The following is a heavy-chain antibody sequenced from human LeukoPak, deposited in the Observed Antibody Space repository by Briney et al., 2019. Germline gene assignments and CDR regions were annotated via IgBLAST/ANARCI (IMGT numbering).Heavy chain of an antibody. CDR3: ARANYSDI. CDR1: GFTFSSYG. Sequence: PGGSLRLSCAASGFTFSSYGMSWVRQAPGKGLEWVANIKQDGSEKYYVDSVKGRFTISRDNAKNSLYLQMNSLRAEDTAVYYCARANYSDIWGQGTMVTVSS. D-gene: IGHD5-24*01. J-gene: IGHJ3*02. CDR2: IKQDGSEK. V-gene: IGHV3-7*01.